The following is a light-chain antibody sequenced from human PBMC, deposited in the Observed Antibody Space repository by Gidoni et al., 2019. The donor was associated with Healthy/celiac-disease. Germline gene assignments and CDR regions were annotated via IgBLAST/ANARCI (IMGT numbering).Light chain of an antibody. CDR2: AAS. CDR3: QQSYSTLWT. Sequence: DIQMTQSPSSLSASVGDRVTITCRASQSISSYLNWYQQKPGKAPKLLIYAASGLQSGVPSRFSGSGSGKDFTPTISSLQPEDFATYYCQQSYSTLWTFGQGTKVEIK. J-gene: IGKJ1*01. CDR1: QSISSY. V-gene: IGKV1-39*01.